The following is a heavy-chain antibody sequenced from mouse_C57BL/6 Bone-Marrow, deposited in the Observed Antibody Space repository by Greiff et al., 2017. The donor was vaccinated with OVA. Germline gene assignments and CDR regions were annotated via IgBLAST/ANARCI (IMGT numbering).Heavy chain of an antibody. V-gene: IGHV3-6*01. CDR3: ARDKDGEGFAY. CDR1: GYSITSGYY. Sequence: ESGPGLVKPSQSLSLTCSVTGYSITSGYYWNWIRQFPGNKLEWMGYISYDGSNNYNPSLKNRISITRDTSKNQFFLKLNSVTTEDTATYYCARDKDGEGFAYWGQGTLVTVSA. CDR2: ISYDGSN. J-gene: IGHJ3*01.